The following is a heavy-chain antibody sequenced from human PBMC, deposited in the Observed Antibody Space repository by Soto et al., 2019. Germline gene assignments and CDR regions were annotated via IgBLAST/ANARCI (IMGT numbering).Heavy chain of an antibody. CDR2: INPNSGGT. J-gene: IGHJ5*02. CDR3: ARAPNISAAGLITEIDT. D-gene: IGHD6-13*01. CDR1: GYTFTGYY. Sequence: ASVKVSCKASGYTFTGYYMHWVRQAPGQGLEWMGWINPNSGGTNYAQKFQGWVTMTRDTSISTAYMELSRLRSDDTAVYYCARAPNISAAGLITEIDTLGQRAVVTISS. V-gene: IGHV1-2*04.